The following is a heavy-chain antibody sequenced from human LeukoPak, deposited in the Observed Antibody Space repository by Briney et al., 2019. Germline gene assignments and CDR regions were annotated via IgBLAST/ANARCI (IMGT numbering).Heavy chain of an antibody. J-gene: IGHJ4*02. CDR1: GFIFSGSW. Sequence: GGSLRLSCAASGFIFSGSWMSWVRRAPGIGLEWVANINQDGSEKNYVDSVRGRFTISRDNTYNSLYLQMNSLTDEDTAVYYCARDLSGSYMSDYWGQGTLVIVSS. D-gene: IGHD3-10*01. CDR3: ARDLSGSYMSDY. CDR2: INQDGSEK. V-gene: IGHV3-7*01.